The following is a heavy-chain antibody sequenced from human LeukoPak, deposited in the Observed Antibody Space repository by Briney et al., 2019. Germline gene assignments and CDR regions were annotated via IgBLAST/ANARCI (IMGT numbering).Heavy chain of an antibody. CDR1: GYTFTGSY. Sequence: ASVKVSCKASGYTFTGSYMHWVRQAPGQGLEWMGWINPNGGGTNYAQKFQGRVTMTRDTSISTAYMELRRLRSDDTAVYYCARDSGTSCHDFWGQGTLVTVSS. V-gene: IGHV1-2*02. CDR3: ARDSGTSCHDF. D-gene: IGHD2-2*01. J-gene: IGHJ4*02. CDR2: INPNGGGT.